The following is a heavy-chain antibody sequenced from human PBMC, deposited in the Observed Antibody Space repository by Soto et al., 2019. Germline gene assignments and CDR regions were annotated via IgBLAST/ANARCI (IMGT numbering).Heavy chain of an antibody. V-gene: IGHV1-8*01. J-gene: IGHJ5*02. Sequence: QVQLVQSGAEVKKPGASVKVSCKASGYTFTSYDINWVRQATGQGLEWMGWMNPNSGNTDYAQKVQGRVTMSRNTSISTAYTELSRLRSEDTAVYSCASGSGISDYIWGSYRYTYWFYPWGQGTLVTVAS. CDR2: MNPNSGNT. D-gene: IGHD3-16*02. CDR1: GYTFTSYD. CDR3: ASGSGISDYIWGSYRYTYWFYP.